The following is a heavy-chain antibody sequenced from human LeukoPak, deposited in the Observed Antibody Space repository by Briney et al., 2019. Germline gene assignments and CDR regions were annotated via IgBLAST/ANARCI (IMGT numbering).Heavy chain of an antibody. Sequence: ASVKVSCKASGYTFTSYDINWVRQAPGQGLEWMGWMNPNSGNTGYAQKFQGRVTMTRNTSISTAYMELSSLRSEDTAVYYCARGPGLYGDYSFDYWGQGTLVTVSS. CDR3: ARGPGLYGDYSFDY. J-gene: IGHJ4*02. CDR1: GYTFTSYD. V-gene: IGHV1-8*01. CDR2: MNPNSGNT. D-gene: IGHD4-17*01.